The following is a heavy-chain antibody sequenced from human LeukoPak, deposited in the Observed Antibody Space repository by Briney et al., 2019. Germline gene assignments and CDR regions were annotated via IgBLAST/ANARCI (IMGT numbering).Heavy chain of an antibody. CDR1: GFSFSSYG. J-gene: IGHJ4*02. D-gene: IGHD4-23*01. Sequence: GGSLRLSCAASGFSFSSYGMHWVRQAPGKGLEWVAVIWYDGSNKYHADSVKGRFSISRDTSKNTLYLQMNSLRAEDTAVYYCAKDLNYGANLGDYWGQGTLVTVS. CDR2: IWYDGSNK. V-gene: IGHV3-33*06. CDR3: AKDLNYGANLGDY.